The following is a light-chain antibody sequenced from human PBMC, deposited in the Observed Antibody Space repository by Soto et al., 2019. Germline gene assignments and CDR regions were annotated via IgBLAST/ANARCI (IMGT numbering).Light chain of an antibody. CDR3: CSYAGSNTYV. V-gene: IGLV2-23*01. CDR2: EDS. Sequence: QSALTQPASVSGSPGQSITISCTGTSNDVGIYKLVSWYQQFPGKAPKLMIYEDSRRSSGVSDRFSGSKSVNTASLTISGLQAEDEADYYCCSYAGSNTYVFGSGTKLTVL. J-gene: IGLJ1*01. CDR1: SNDVGIYKL.